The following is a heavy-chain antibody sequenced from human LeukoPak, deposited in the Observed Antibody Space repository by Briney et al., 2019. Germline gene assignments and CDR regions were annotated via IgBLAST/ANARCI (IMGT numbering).Heavy chain of an antibody. CDR2: INQDGSKK. Sequence: GGSLTLSCVGSGFSFSRDWLIWVRQPPGKGLEWVANINQDGSKKYYVDPVKGRFTISRDNTKNSLYLQMNSLRAEDTAMYYCARGQLPGNYWGQGTLVTVSS. D-gene: IGHD2-2*01. V-gene: IGHV3-7*05. CDR3: ARGQLPGNY. CDR1: GFSFSRDW. J-gene: IGHJ4*02.